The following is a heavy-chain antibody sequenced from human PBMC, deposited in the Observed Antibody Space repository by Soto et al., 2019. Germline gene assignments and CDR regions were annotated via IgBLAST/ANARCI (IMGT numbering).Heavy chain of an antibody. CDR3: ARVFLGCSGGSCYPNWFDP. V-gene: IGHV3-48*01. CDR2: ISSSSSTI. Sequence: GGSLRLSCAASGFTFSSYSMNWVRQAPGKGLEWVSYISSSSSTIYYADSVKGRFTISRDDAKNSLYLQMNSLRAEDTAVYYCARVFLGCSGGSCYPNWFDPWGQGTLVTVSS. CDR1: GFTFSSYS. D-gene: IGHD2-15*01. J-gene: IGHJ5*02.